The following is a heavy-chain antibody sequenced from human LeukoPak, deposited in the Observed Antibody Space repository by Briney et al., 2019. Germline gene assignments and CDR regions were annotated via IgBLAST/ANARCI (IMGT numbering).Heavy chain of an antibody. Sequence: PSETLSLTCAVYGGSFSGYYWSWIRQPPGKGLEWIGEINHSGSTNYNPSLKSRVTISVDTSKNQFSLKLSSVTAADTAVYYCARLGGGWEPFDYWGQGTLVTVSS. CDR3: ARLGGGWEPFDY. D-gene: IGHD1-26*01. CDR1: GGSFSGYY. V-gene: IGHV4-34*01. CDR2: INHSGST. J-gene: IGHJ4*02.